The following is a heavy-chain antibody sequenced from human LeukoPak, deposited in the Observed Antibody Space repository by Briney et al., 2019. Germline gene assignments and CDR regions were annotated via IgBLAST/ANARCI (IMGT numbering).Heavy chain of an antibody. CDR2: IIPIFGTA. CDR3: ARNLGRAAIPYYYYGMDV. V-gene: IGHV1-69*01. CDR1: GFTFSNYA. Sequence: PGGSLRLSCAVSGFTFSNYAISWVRQAPGQGLEWMGGIIPIFGTANYAQKFQGRVTITADESTSTAYMELSSLRSEDTAVYYCARNLGRAAIPYYYYGMDVWGQGTTVTVSS. J-gene: IGHJ6*02. D-gene: IGHD2-2*01.